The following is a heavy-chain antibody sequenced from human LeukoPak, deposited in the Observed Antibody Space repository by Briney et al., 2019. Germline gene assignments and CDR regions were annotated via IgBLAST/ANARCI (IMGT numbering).Heavy chain of an antibody. J-gene: IGHJ3*02. V-gene: IGHV3-30*03. CDR3: VTYYYYNSGYWDAFDI. Sequence: GGSLRLSCAASGFPFSSYGMHWVRQAPGKGLEWVAVLSYDGSNEYYADSVKGRFTISRDNAKNTLYLQMNSLRAEDTAVYYCVTYYYYNSGYWDAFDIWGQGTMVTVSS. CDR2: LSYDGSNE. D-gene: IGHD3-22*01. CDR1: GFPFSSYG.